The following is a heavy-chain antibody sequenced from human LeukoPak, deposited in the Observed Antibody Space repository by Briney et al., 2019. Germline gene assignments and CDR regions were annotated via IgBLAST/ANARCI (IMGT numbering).Heavy chain of an antibody. CDR3: ARELFSSGSCPDG. CDR2: IWSDGSNK. CDR1: GFTFSYYA. V-gene: IGHV3-33*01. J-gene: IGHJ4*02. D-gene: IGHD3-10*01. Sequence: GGSLRLSCSASGFTFSYYAIHWVRQAPGHGLEWVALIWSDGSNKYYADSVKGRITISRDNSRNTVYLQMSSLRAEDTAVYYCARELFSSGSCPDGWGQGTLVTVSS.